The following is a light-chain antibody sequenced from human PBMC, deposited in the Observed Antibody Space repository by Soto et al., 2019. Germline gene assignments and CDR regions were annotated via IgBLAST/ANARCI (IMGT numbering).Light chain of an antibody. V-gene: IGKV1-39*01. Sequence: DIQMTQSPSSLSASVGDRVTITCRTSQSISIYLNWYQQKPGKAPKLLIYAASSLQSGVSSRFSGSGSGTDFTLTISSLLPEDFATYYCQQSYSTPTTFGGGTKVDIK. J-gene: IGKJ4*01. CDR1: QSISIY. CDR3: QQSYSTPTT. CDR2: AAS.